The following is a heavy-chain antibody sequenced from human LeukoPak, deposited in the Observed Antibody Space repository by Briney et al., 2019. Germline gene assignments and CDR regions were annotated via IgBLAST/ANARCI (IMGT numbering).Heavy chain of an antibody. J-gene: IGHJ4*02. CDR3: PRDNTGGPEGY. V-gene: IGHV3-7*01. CDR1: GLTFSGYW. CDR2: IKQDGSEK. Sequence: PGGSLRLSCAASGLTFSGYWMSWVRQAPGKGLEWVANIKQDGSEKYYVDSVKGRFTISRDNTKNSLYLQMNSLRAEDTAVYYYPRDNTGGPEGYWRKGTLVPVSS.